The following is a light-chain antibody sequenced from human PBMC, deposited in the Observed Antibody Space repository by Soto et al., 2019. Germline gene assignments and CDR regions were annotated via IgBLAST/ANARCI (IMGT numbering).Light chain of an antibody. V-gene: IGLV1-44*01. Sequence: QAVLTQPPSASGTPGQRVTISCSGSSFNIGSNTVNWYQQLPGTAPKVLIYSNNQRPSGVPDRFSGSKSGTSASLAISGLQSEDEADYYCAVWDDSLNGRVFGGGTKLTVL. CDR2: SNN. J-gene: IGLJ2*01. CDR3: AVWDDSLNGRV. CDR1: SFNIGSNT.